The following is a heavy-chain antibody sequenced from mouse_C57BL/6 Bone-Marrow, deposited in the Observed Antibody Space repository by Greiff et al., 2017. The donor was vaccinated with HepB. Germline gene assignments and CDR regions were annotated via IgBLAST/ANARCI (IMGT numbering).Heavy chain of an antibody. CDR1: GYTFTSYG. J-gene: IGHJ4*01. Sequence: VQLQQSGAELARPGASVKLSCTASGYTFTSYGISWVRQRPGQGLEWIGEIYPRSGNTYYNEKFKGKATLTADKSSSTAYMELRSLTSEDSAVYFCALSSSYAMDYGGRGTSVTVTS. CDR3: ALSSSYAMDY. CDR2: IYPRSGNT. V-gene: IGHV1-81*01. D-gene: IGHD1-1*01.